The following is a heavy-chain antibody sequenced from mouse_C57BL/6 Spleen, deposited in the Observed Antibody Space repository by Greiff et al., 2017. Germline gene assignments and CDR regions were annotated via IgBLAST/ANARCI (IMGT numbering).Heavy chain of an antibody. CDR3: ARNGYYDYYAMDY. CDR2: IDPSDSET. CDR1: GYTFTSSW. D-gene: IGHD2-3*01. V-gene: IGHV1-52*01. Sequence: QVQLQQPGAELVRPGSSVKLSCKASGYTFTSSWMPWVQQKPIQGLEWIGNIDPSDSETHYNQKFKDKATVTVDKSSSTAYMQLSSLTSEDSAVYYCARNGYYDYYAMDYWGQGTSVTVSS. J-gene: IGHJ4*01.